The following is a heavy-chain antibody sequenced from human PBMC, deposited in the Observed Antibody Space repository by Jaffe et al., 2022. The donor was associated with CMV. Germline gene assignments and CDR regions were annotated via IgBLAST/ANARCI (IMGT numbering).Heavy chain of an antibody. CDR1: GFTFSSYG. Sequence: QVQLVESGGGVVQPGRSLRLSCAASGFTFSSYGMHWVRQAPGKGLEWVAVIWYDGSNKYYADSVKGRFTISRDNSKNTLYLQMNSLRAEDTAVYYCARIRHYDFWSAHPRTEQSMDVWGQGTTVTVSS. J-gene: IGHJ6*02. V-gene: IGHV3-33*01. D-gene: IGHD3-3*01. CDR2: IWYDGSNK. CDR3: ARIRHYDFWSAHPRTEQSMDV.